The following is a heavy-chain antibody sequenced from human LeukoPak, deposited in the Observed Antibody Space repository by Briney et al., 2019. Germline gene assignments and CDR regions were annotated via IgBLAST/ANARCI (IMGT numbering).Heavy chain of an antibody. V-gene: IGHV4-59*01. CDR3: ARGAAGRPKYNWFDP. Sequence: PSETLSLTCTVSGGSISSYYWSWIRQPPGKGLEWIGYIYYSGSTNYNPSLKSRVTISVDTSKNQFSLKLSSVTAADTAVYYCARGAAGRPKYNWFDPWGQGTLVTVSS. CDR2: IYYSGST. CDR1: GGSISSYY. D-gene: IGHD6-19*01. J-gene: IGHJ5*02.